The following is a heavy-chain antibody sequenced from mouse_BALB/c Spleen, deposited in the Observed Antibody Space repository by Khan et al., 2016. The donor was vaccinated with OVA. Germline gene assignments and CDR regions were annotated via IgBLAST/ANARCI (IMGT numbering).Heavy chain of an antibody. CDR1: GFTFSTYA. CDR2: ISTGGHYT. CDR3: ASSLVDYHAMDY. V-gene: IGHV5-9-3*01. D-gene: IGHD2-2*01. J-gene: IGHJ4*01. Sequence: EVELVVSGGGLVKPGGSLKLSCSASGFTFSTYAMSWVRQTPEKRLECVATISTGGHYTFYPDSVKGRFTISRDNAKNTLYLQMSSLRSEDTAMYYCASSLVDYHAMDYWGQGTSVTVSS.